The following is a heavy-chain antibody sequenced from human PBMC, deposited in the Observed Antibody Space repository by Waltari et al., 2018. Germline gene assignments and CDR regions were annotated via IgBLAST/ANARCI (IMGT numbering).Heavy chain of an antibody. CDR3: ARGRLGYSYGSTYDY. CDR1: GGSFSGYY. D-gene: IGHD5-18*01. V-gene: IGHV4-34*01. CDR2: INHSGST. Sequence: QVQLQQWGAGLLKPSETLSLTCAVYGGSFSGYYWSWIRQPPGKGLEWIGEINHSGSTNYNPSLKSRVTISVDTSKNQFSLKLSSVTAADTAVYYCARGRLGYSYGSTYDYWGQGTLVTVSS. J-gene: IGHJ4*02.